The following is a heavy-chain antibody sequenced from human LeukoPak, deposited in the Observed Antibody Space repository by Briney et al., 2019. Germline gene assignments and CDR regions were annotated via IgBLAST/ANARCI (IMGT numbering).Heavy chain of an antibody. V-gene: IGHV5-51*01. CDR3: ARNAYYYDSSGYYFWFDP. J-gene: IGHJ5*02. CDR2: IYPGDSDT. Sequence: GESLKISCKGSGYSFTSYWIGWVRQMPGKGLEWMGIIYPGDSDTRYSPSLQGQVTISADKSISTAYLQWSSLKASDTAMYYCARNAYYYDSSGYYFWFDPWGQGTLVTVSS. D-gene: IGHD3-22*01. CDR1: GYSFTSYW.